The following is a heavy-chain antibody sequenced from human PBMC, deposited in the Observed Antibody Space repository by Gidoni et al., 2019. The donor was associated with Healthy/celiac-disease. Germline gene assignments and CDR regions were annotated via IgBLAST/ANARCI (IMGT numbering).Heavy chain of an antibody. CDR3: ARDSDVTGYSSSWFRY. V-gene: IGHV1-69*04. Sequence: QVQLVQSGAEVKKPGSSVKVSCKASGGTFSSYAISWVRQAPGQGLEWMGRIIPILGIANYAQKFQGRVTITADKSTSTAYMELSSLRSEDTAVYYCARDSDVTGYSSSWFRYWGQGTLVTVSS. CDR2: IIPILGIA. CDR1: GGTFSSYA. J-gene: IGHJ4*02. D-gene: IGHD6-13*01.